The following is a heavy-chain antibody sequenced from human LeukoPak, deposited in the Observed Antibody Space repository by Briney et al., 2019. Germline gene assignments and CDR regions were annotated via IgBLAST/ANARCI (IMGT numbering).Heavy chain of an antibody. D-gene: IGHD2-15*01. Sequence: ASVKVSCKASGYTFTGYYIHWVRQAPGQGLEWMGWINPNSGGTNYAQKFQGRVTMTRDTSISTAYMELSRLRSDDTAVYYCARLADLGYCSGGSCYSGWYDPWGQGNLVTVSS. CDR3: ARLADLGYCSGGSCYSGWYDP. J-gene: IGHJ5*02. CDR1: GYTFTGYY. V-gene: IGHV1-2*02. CDR2: INPNSGGT.